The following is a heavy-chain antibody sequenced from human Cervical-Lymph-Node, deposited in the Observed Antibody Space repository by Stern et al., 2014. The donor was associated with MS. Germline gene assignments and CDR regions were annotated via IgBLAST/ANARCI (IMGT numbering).Heavy chain of an antibody. V-gene: IGHV4-4*02. CDR3: ARAGGDFYGMDV. D-gene: IGHD3-16*01. J-gene: IGHJ6*02. CDR2: IYNSGSP. CDR1: GGSISSSNW. Sequence: VQLEESGPGLVKPSVTLSLTCDVSGGSISSSNWWSWVRQPPGKGLERIGEIYNSGSPNSNPSLKSRFTISVDKSKTQFSLKLNSVTAADTAVYYCARAGGDFYGMDVWGQGTTVTVSS.